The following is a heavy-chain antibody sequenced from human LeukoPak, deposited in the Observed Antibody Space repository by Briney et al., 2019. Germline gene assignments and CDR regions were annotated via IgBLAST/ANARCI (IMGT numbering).Heavy chain of an antibody. V-gene: IGHV4-30-4*08. CDR2: IYYSGST. CDR3: ARVDTAMVFLDY. D-gene: IGHD5-18*01. J-gene: IGHJ4*02. CDR1: SFDEYA. Sequence: SFDEYAMHWVRQVPGKGLEWIGYIYYSGSTYYNPSLKSRVTISVDTSKNQFSLKLSSVTAADTAVYYCARVDTAMVFLDYWGQGTLVTVSS.